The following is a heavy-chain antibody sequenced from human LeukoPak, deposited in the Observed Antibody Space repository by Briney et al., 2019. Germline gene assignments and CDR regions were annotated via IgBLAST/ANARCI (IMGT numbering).Heavy chain of an antibody. CDR2: ISSSSSYI. J-gene: IGHJ4*02. Sequence: RGSLRLSCAASGFTFSSYSMNWVRQAPGKGLEWVSSISSSSSYIYYADSVKGRFTISRDNAKNSLYLQMNSLRAEDTAVYYCARDYSGYDSGFDYWGQGTLVTVSS. V-gene: IGHV3-21*01. D-gene: IGHD5-12*01. CDR3: ARDYSGYDSGFDY. CDR1: GFTFSSYS.